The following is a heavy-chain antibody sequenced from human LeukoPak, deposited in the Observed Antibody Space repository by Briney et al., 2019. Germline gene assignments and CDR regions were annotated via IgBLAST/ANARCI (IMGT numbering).Heavy chain of an antibody. CDR1: GFTFSSYG. V-gene: IGHV3-30*03. D-gene: IGHD3-16*01. Sequence: PGRSLRLSCAASGFTFSSYGMHWVRQAPGKGLEWVAVIGDTGRARYYADSVTGRFTTSRDNSQNTLYLEMNSLRYEDTALYYCAREAAWGNWYFDLWGRGTLVTVSS. CDR2: IGDTGRAR. CDR3: AREAAWGNWYFDL. J-gene: IGHJ2*01.